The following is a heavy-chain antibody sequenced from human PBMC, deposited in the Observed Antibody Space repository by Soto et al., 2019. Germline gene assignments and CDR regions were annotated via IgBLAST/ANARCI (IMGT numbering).Heavy chain of an antibody. CDR1: GGNFSSYA. J-gene: IGHJ4*02. CDR3: AREGDLAAAGKLD. V-gene: IGHV1-69*12. D-gene: IGHD6-13*01. Sequence: QVQLVQSGAEVKKPGSSVKVSCKASGGNFSSYAISWLQQAPGEGLEWMGGIIPIFGTANYAQKFQGRVTITADESTSTAYMELSSLRSEVTAVYYCAREGDLAAAGKLDWGQGTLVTVSS. CDR2: IIPIFGTA.